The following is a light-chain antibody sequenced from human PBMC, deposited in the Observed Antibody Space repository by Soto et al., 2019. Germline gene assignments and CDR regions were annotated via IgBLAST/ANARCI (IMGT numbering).Light chain of an antibody. V-gene: IGKV3-15*01. CDR3: QHYNNWPPWT. CDR2: GAS. CDR1: QSVSTN. J-gene: IGKJ1*01. Sequence: EVVMTQTPAILSVSPGERATLSCRASQSVSTNLAWYQQKPGQAPRLLIYGASTRATGIPARFSGSGSGTEFTLTISSLQSEDFAGYYCQHYNNWPPWTFGQGTNVEIK.